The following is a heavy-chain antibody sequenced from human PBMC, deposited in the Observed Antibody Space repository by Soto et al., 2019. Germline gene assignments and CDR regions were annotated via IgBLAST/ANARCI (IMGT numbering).Heavy chain of an antibody. Sequence: QVQLVQSGAEVKKPGSSVKVSCKASGGTFSSYAISWVRQAPGQGLEWMGGIIPIFGTANYAQKFQGRVTITADESTSTAYMELSSLRSEDTAVYYCARDIPQLPNYYYYGMDVWGQGTTVTVSS. J-gene: IGHJ6*02. D-gene: IGHD2-2*01. CDR1: GGTFSSYA. CDR2: IIPIFGTA. V-gene: IGHV1-69*12. CDR3: ARDIPQLPNYYYYGMDV.